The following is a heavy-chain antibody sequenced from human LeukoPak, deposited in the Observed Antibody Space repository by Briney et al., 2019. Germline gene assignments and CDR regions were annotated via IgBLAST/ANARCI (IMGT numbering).Heavy chain of an antibody. J-gene: IGHJ3*02. CDR3: ARDFRITMVRGVIDRDAFDI. V-gene: IGHV3-30*03. CDR2: ISYDGSNK. D-gene: IGHD3-10*01. Sequence: GGSLRLSCAASGFTFRSYGMSWVRQAPGKGLEWVAVISYDGSNKYYADSVKGRFTISRDNSKNTLYLQMNSLRAEDTAVYYCARDFRITMVRGVIDRDAFDIWGQGTMVTVSS. CDR1: GFTFRSYG.